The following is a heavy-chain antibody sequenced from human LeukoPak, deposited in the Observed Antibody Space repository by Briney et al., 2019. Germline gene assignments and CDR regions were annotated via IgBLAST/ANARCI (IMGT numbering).Heavy chain of an antibody. V-gene: IGHV3-23*01. D-gene: IGHD6-19*01. CDR3: AKEGQWLAHYFDY. Sequence: PGGSLRLSCAASGFTFSSYWMLWVRQAPGKGLEWVSAISGSGGSTYYADSVKGRFTISRENSKNTLYLQMNSLRAEDTAVYYCAKEGQWLAHYFDYWGQGTLVTVSS. CDR2: ISGSGGST. J-gene: IGHJ4*02. CDR1: GFTFSSYW.